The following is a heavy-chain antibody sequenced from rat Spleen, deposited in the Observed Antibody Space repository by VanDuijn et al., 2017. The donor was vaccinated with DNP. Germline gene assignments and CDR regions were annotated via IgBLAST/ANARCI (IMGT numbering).Heavy chain of an antibody. CDR3: ATGGGDY. V-gene: IGHV5-31*01. Sequence: EVQLVESGGDPVQPGRSLTLSCVVSGFTFNKDWMTWVRQVPGKGLEWIASITTGGEITYYPDSVKGRFTISRDHATNTLYLQMDSLRSEDTATYYCATGGGDYWGQGVMVTVSS. CDR2: ITTGGEIT. CDR1: GFTFNKDW. J-gene: IGHJ2*01.